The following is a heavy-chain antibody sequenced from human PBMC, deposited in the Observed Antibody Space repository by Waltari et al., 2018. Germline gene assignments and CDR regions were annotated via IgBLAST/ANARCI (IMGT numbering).Heavy chain of an antibody. CDR2: IHNDGSST. J-gene: IGHJ4*02. CDR1: GFTLSTPG. V-gene: IGHV3-74*01. D-gene: IGHD3-9*01. CDR3: ARGGYFDWLSRFDY. Sequence: EVQLVESGGGLVQPGGSLGLSCAAAGFTLSTPGMPWVRQAPGKGLVWVSGIHNDGSSTRYADSVKGRLTISRDNAKNTVYLEMNSLRAEDTAVYYCARGGYFDWLSRFDYWGQGTLVTVSS.